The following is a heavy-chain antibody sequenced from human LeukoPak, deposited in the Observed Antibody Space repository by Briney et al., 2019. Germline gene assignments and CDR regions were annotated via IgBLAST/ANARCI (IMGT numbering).Heavy chain of an antibody. Sequence: SETLSLTCTVSGGSISSYSWSWIRQPPGKRLEWIGYIYNSGSTNYNPSLKSRVTVSVDTSKNLFSLKLSSVTAADTAVYYCARELGVATLHFDFWGQGILVTVSS. CDR1: GGSISSYS. CDR2: IYNSGST. J-gene: IGHJ4*02. CDR3: ARELGVATLHFDF. D-gene: IGHD2-21*02. V-gene: IGHV4-59*01.